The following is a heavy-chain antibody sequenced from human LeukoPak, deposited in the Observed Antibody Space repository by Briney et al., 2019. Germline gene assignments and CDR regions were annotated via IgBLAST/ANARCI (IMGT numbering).Heavy chain of an antibody. CDR1: GFTFSSYA. D-gene: IGHD5-18*01. CDR2: ISYDGSNK. V-gene: IGHV3-30*01. J-gene: IGHJ5*02. Sequence: PGGSLRLSCAASGFTFSSYAMHWVRQAPGKGLEWVAVISYDGSNKYYADSVKGRFTISRDNSKNTLYLQMNSLRAEDTAVYYCARDRDSYGEFNWFDPWGQGTLVTVSS. CDR3: ARDRDSYGEFNWFDP.